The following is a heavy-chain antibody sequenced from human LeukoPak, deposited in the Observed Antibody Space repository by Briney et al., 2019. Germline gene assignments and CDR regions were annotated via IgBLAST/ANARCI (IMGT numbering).Heavy chain of an antibody. Sequence: SETLSLTCTVSGGSISSYYWSWIRQPPGKGLEWIGYIYYSGSTNYNPSLKSRVTISVDTSKNQFSLKLSSVTAADTAVYYCARSGDGSGSYSPSLFDYWGQGTLVTVSS. V-gene: IGHV4-59*01. CDR2: IYYSGST. D-gene: IGHD3-10*01. CDR1: GGSISSYY. J-gene: IGHJ4*02. CDR3: ARSGDGSGSYSPSLFDY.